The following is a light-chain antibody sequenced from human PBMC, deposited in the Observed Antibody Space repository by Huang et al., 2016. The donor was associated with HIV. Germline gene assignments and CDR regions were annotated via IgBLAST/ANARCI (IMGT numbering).Light chain of an antibody. J-gene: IGKJ1*01. CDR2: GAS. V-gene: IGKV3D-15*01. Sequence: IVMTQSPATLSVCPGERATLSCRASAGVSNNVAWYQQRPGQTPRLLIHGASTRHTGIPAKFSGRGSGTEFTLTITSLQPEDSAVYYCQQYNNWPPWTFGPGTQVEI. CDR1: AGVSNN. CDR3: QQYNNWPPWT.